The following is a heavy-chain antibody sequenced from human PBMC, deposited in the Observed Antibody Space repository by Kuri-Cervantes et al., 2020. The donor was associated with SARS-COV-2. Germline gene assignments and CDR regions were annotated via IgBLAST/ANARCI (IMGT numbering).Heavy chain of an antibody. D-gene: IGHD2-2*01. CDR1: GGSFSGYY. J-gene: IGHJ4*02. CDR3: ARGRPPIYLGYCSSTSCHRYCFDY. V-gene: IGHV4-34*01. Sequence: SETLSLTCAVYGGSFSGYYWSWIRQPPGKGLEWIGEINHSGSTNYNPSLKSRVTISVDTSKNQFSLKLSSVTAADTAVYYCARGRPPIYLGYCSSTSCHRYCFDYWGQGTLVTVSS. CDR2: INHSGST.